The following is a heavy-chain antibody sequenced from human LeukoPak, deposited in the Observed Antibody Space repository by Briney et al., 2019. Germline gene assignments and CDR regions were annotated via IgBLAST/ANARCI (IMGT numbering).Heavy chain of an antibody. CDR1: GFAFSTYA. CDR2: ISFDGNTI. Sequence: QPGGSLRLSCAASGFAFSTYAMHWVRQAPGKGLEWVTVISFDGNTIHYADSVKGRFTISRDNSKNTLYLQMNGLRIEDTAMYYCTRRGGGHEFDHWGQGTLVTVSS. CDR3: TRRGGGHEFDH. V-gene: IGHV3-30-3*01. J-gene: IGHJ4*02. D-gene: IGHD3-10*01.